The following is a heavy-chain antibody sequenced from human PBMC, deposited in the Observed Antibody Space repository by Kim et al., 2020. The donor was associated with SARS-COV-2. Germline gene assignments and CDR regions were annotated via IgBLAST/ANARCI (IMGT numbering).Heavy chain of an antibody. CDR1: GFIFSNYW. Sequence: GGSLRLSCAASGFIFSNYWMSWVRQAPGKGLEWVANIQQDGSEKTYVDSVKGRFTISRDNAKNSLYLQMNSLRAEDTAVYYCARGGWYFNDWGQGTLVTVSS. V-gene: IGHV3-7*01. CDR2: IQQDGSEK. CDR3: ARGGWYFND. J-gene: IGHJ4*02. D-gene: IGHD6-19*01.